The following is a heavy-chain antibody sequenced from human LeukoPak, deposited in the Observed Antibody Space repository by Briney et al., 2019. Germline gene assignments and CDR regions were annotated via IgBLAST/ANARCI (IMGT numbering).Heavy chain of an antibody. Sequence: PGGSLRLSCAASGFTFSTYSMNWVRQAPGKGLEWISYISGSSSTKYYADSVKGRLTISRDNAKNSLYLQMNSLSDEDTAVYYCTRENSCDYWGQGTLVSVSS. CDR1: GFTFSTYS. V-gene: IGHV3-48*02. J-gene: IGHJ4*02. CDR3: TRENSCDY. CDR2: ISGSSSTK.